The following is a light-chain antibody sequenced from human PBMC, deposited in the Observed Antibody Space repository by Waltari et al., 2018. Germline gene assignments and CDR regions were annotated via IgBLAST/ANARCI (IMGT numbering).Light chain of an antibody. J-gene: IGKJ2*01. Sequence: DIQMTQSPSTLSASVGDRVTITCRASQSISSWLAWYQQKPGKAPKLLIYDASSLESGVPSRFSGSGSGTEFTLTISSLQPDDFATYYCQHFDNLLFTFGQGTKLEI. CDR3: QHFDNLLFT. CDR1: QSISSW. V-gene: IGKV1-5*01. CDR2: DAS.